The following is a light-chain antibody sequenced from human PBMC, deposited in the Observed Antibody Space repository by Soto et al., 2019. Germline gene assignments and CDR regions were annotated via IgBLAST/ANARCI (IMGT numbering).Light chain of an antibody. CDR3: QQYDKSPLT. CDR1: QSVSNSH. V-gene: IGKV3-20*01. J-gene: IGKJ4*01. Sequence: EIVLTQSPATLSLSPGERATLSCRASQSVSNSHLAWHQQKPGQAPRLLIFGVSSRAAGIPDRFSGSGSGTDFTLTISRLEPEDYAVYYCQQYDKSPLTFGGGTKVEIK. CDR2: GVS.